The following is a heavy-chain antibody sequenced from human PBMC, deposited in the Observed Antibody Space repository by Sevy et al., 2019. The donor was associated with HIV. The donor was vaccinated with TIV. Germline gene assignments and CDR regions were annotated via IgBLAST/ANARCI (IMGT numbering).Heavy chain of an antibody. Sequence: GGSLRLSCAASGFTFSSYAMSWVRQAPGKGLEWVSAISGSGGSTYYADSVKGRFTISRDNSKNTLYLQMNSLRAEDTAVYYCAKDFYPDYYDSSGFTSAGWFDPWGQGTLVTDSS. CDR3: AKDFYPDYYDSSGFTSAGWFDP. V-gene: IGHV3-23*01. CDR1: GFTFSSYA. CDR2: ISGSGGST. D-gene: IGHD3-22*01. J-gene: IGHJ5*02.